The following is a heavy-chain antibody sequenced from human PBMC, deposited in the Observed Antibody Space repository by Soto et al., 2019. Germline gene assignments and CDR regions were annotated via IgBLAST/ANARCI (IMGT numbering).Heavy chain of an antibody. Sequence: PSETLSLTCTVSGGSISSYYWSWIRQPPGKGLEWIGYIYYSGSTNYNPSLKSRVTISVDTSKNQFSLKLSSVTAADTAVYYCARAYDFWSGPASWYGMDVWGQGTTVTVSS. CDR3: ARAYDFWSGPASWYGMDV. J-gene: IGHJ6*02. CDR1: GGSISSYY. V-gene: IGHV4-59*01. D-gene: IGHD3-3*01. CDR2: IYYSGST.